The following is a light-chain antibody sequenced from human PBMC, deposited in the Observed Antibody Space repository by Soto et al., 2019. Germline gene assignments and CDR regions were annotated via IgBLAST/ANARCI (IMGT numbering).Light chain of an antibody. CDR3: QQYGSSPYT. CDR1: QSVSSSY. J-gene: IGKJ2*01. V-gene: IGKV3-20*01. CDR2: GAS. Sequence: EIELTQSPGTLSLSPGERATLSCRASQSVSSSYLAWYQQKPGQAPRLLIYGASSRATGIPDRFSGSGSGTDFTLTISRLEPEYFALYYCQQYGSSPYTFGQGTKLEIK.